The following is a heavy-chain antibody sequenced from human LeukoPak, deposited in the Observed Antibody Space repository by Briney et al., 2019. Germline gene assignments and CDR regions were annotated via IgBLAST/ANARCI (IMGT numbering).Heavy chain of an antibody. D-gene: IGHD3-10*01. CDR2: IYYSGST. Sequence: SETLSLTCTVSGGSISSYYWSWIRQPPGKGLEWIGYIYYSGSTNYNPSLKSRVTISVDTSKNQFSLKLSSVTAADTAVYYCAAGRVRGVIITPVGYWGQGTLVTVSS. CDR3: AAGRVRGVIITPVGY. CDR1: GGSISSYY. J-gene: IGHJ4*02. V-gene: IGHV4-59*12.